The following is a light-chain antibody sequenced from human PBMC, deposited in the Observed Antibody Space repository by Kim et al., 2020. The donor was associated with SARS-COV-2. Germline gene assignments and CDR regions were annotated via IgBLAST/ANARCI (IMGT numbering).Light chain of an antibody. CDR3: QQYYTTPLT. Sequence: RATINCKSSQSVLSSSNNKNYLAWYQQKPGQPPKLLIYWASTRESGVPDRFSGSGSGTDFTLTISSLQAEDVAVYYCQQYYTTPLTFGGGTKVEI. CDR2: WAS. CDR1: QSVLSSSNNKNY. V-gene: IGKV4-1*01. J-gene: IGKJ4*01.